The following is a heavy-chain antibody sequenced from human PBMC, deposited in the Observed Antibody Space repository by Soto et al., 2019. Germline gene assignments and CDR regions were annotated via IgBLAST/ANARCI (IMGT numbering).Heavy chain of an antibody. Sequence: QVQLVQSGAEVKKPGASVKVSCKASGYTFTSYAMHWVRQAPGQRLEWMGWINAGNGNTKYSQKFQGRVTITRDTSASTAYMVLSRLRSEDTAVYYCAGSSGGNWFDRWGQGTLVTVSS. J-gene: IGHJ5*02. D-gene: IGHD3-22*01. CDR3: AGSSGGNWFDR. CDR2: INAGNGNT. V-gene: IGHV1-3*01. CDR1: GYTFTSYA.